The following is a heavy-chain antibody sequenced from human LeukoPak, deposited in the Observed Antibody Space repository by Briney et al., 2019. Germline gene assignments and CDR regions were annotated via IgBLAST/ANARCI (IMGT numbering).Heavy chain of an antibody. Sequence: GGSLRLSCAASGFTFSSYAMNWVRQAPGKGLEWVSIISGSGGSTYYADSVKGRFTISRDNSKNTLYVQMNSLRAEDTAVYYCAKARITSTGYDAFDMWGQGTVVTVSS. CDR1: GFTFSSYA. V-gene: IGHV3-23*01. D-gene: IGHD6-13*01. CDR3: AKARITSTGYDAFDM. J-gene: IGHJ3*02. CDR2: ISGSGGST.